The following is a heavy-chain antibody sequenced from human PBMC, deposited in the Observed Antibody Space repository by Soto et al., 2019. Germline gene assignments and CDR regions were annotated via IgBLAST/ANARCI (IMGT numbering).Heavy chain of an antibody. Sequence: ASVKVSCKASGYSFTGYYMHWVRQAPGQGLEWMGWISAKNGGTNYARKFQGRITMTRDTSLTTAYMELTTLTSDDTATYYCARAGDYSPSGIVSWGQGTLVTVSS. J-gene: IGHJ4*02. V-gene: IGHV1-2*02. CDR1: GYSFTGYY. CDR2: ISAKNGGT. D-gene: IGHD3-10*01. CDR3: ARAGDYSPSGIVS.